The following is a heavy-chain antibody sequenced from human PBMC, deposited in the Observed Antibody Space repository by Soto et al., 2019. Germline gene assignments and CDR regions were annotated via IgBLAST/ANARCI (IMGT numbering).Heavy chain of an antibody. Sequence: GGSLRLSCAASGFTFSSYGMHWVRQAPGKGLEWVAVISYDGSNKYYADSVKGRFTISRDNSKNTLYLQMNSLRAEDTAVYYYAKNGDYDYYYYYMDVWVKGTTVTVSS. CDR3: AKNGDYDYYYYYMDV. J-gene: IGHJ6*03. D-gene: IGHD4-17*01. V-gene: IGHV3-30*18. CDR2: ISYDGSNK. CDR1: GFTFSSYG.